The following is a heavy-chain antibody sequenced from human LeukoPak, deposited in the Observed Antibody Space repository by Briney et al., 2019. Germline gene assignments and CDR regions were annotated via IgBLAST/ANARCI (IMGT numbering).Heavy chain of an antibody. V-gene: IGHV3-30-3*01. Sequence: PGGSLRLSWAPSGFTFSSYAMHWVRQAPGKGREWLAVISYDGSNKYYADSVKGRFTISRDNSKNTLYLQMNSLRAEDTAVYYCARGAVRGTVTHFDYWGQGTLVTVSS. CDR2: ISYDGSNK. CDR3: ARGAVRGTVTHFDY. D-gene: IGHD4-17*01. J-gene: IGHJ4*02. CDR1: GFTFSSYA.